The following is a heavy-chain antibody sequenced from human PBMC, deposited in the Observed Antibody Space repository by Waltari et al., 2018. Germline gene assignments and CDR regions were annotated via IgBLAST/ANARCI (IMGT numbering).Heavy chain of an antibody. Sequence: EVRLLESGGGLVQPGESLRLSCVASGFTFKSNAMSWVRQVPGKGMEWVEACGSDGRKYYEDSVKGRFTISKDTSKNTLYLQMKSLRAEDTAVYYCAREVWQQLVKMVGWFDPWGQGTLVTVSS. CDR2: CGSDGRK. CDR3: AREVWQQLVKMVGWFDP. J-gene: IGHJ5*02. CDR1: GFTFKSNA. V-gene: IGHV3-23*01. D-gene: IGHD6-13*01.